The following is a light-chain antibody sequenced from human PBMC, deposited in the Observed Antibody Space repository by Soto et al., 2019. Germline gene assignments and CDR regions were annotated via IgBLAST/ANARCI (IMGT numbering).Light chain of an antibody. CDR2: DVS. V-gene: IGLV2-14*01. CDR1: SSDVGGYKY. Sequence: SVLTHPASMSGSPRQSIAISCTGTSSDVGGYKYVSWYQQHPGKAPKLLIYDVSSRPSGVSDRFSGSKSGNTASLTISGLQSEDEADYYCSSYTSSSSYGFGTGTKVTGL. J-gene: IGLJ1*01. CDR3: SSYTSSSSYG.